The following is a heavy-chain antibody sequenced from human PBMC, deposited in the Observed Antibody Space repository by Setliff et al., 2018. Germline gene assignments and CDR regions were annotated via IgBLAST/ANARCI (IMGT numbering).Heavy chain of an antibody. Sequence: GASVKVSCKASGGTFSSYAISWVRQAPGQGLEWLGWISPYNGNTDYVYNVRDRITMTTDTSTGTAYMELRSLTSDDSAVYYCARDAPKVVDKFDLWGQGTKVTVSS. V-gene: IGHV1-18*01. J-gene: IGHJ3*01. CDR3: ARDAPKVVDKFDL. CDR1: GGTFSSYA. D-gene: IGHD3-22*01. CDR2: ISPYNGNT.